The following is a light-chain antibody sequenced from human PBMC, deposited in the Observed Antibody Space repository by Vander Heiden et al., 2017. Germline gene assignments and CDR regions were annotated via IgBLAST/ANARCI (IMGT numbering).Light chain of an antibody. CDR2: VNS. CDR1: SSNIGAGYD. Sequence: QSVLTQPPSVSGAPGQRVTISCTGSSSNIGAGYDVHWYQQLPETSPKLLIYVNSNRPSGVPDRFSGSKSGTSASLAITGLQAEDEADYYCQSYDRSLSVILGGGTKL. J-gene: IGLJ2*01. V-gene: IGLV1-40*01. CDR3: QSYDRSLSVI.